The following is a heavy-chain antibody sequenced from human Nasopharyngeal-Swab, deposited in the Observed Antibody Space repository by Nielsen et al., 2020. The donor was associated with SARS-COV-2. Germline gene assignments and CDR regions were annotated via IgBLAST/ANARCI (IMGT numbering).Heavy chain of an antibody. J-gene: IGHJ4*02. CDR2: MSYSGVT. D-gene: IGHD3-22*01. CDR3: ARHSRVTTVVVVTLFDF. Sequence: WIRQPPGKGLEWIGSMSYSGVTFYNPSLRNRVTLSVGTSKNLLSLKLDSVTAADTALYYYARHSRVTTVVVVTLFDFWGQGSQVTVSS. V-gene: IGHV4-39*01.